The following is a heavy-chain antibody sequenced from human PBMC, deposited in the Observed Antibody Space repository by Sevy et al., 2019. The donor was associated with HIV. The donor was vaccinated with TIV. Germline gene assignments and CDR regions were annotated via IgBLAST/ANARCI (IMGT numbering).Heavy chain of an antibody. V-gene: IGHV3-21*06. D-gene: IGHD3-22*01. J-gene: IGHJ4*02. CDR3: ARDKERNGNGYFDY. CDR2: IGRSSSHI. Sequence: GGSLRLSCETSGFTFSSYFINWVRQSPGKGLEWVASIGRSSSHIYYADSVKGRFTISRDNGKNSLYLQMNSLRVDDTAIYYCARDKERNGNGYFDYWGQGALVTVSS. CDR1: GFTFSSYF.